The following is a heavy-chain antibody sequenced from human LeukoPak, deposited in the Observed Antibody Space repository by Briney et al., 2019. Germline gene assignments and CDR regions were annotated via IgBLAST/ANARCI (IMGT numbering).Heavy chain of an antibody. V-gene: IGHV1-2*02. CDR1: GYTFTGYY. J-gene: IGHJ5*02. CDR3: AGPWDQVGFDP. CDR2: IYPKTGGT. Sequence: ASVKVSCKASGYTFTGYYLHWVRQAPGQGLEWMGWIYPKTGGTSYAQKFQGKVTMTRDTSISTAYMELIGLRSDDTAVYYCAGPWDQVGFDPWGQGTLVSVSS. D-gene: IGHD1-26*01.